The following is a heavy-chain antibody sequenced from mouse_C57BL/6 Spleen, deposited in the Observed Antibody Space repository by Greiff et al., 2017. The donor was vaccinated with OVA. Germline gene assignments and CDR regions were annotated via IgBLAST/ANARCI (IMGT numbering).Heavy chain of an antibody. CDR2: IRNKATNHAT. J-gene: IGHJ3*01. Sequence: EVKLEEPGGGSVQPGGSMQLSCAASGFTFSVAWMDWVRQSPEKVLEWVAEIRNKATNHATYYAASVKGRFTISRDDSISSVYLQMNSLRAEDSGIYYCTRRPLAYWGQGTLVTGAA. CDR1: GFTFSVAW. CDR3: TRRPLAY. V-gene: IGHV6-6*01.